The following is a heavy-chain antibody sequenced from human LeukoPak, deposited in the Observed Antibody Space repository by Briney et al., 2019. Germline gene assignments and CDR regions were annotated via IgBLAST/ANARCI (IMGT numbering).Heavy chain of an antibody. CDR2: ISSSGNTI. CDR1: GSTFSDSY. Sequence: GGSLRLSCAAPGSTFSDSYMSWIRQAPGKGLEWVSSISSSGNTIYHADSVKGRFTISRDNAKNSLCLQMNSLRAEDTAVYYCARGLRWNEYWGQGTLVTVSS. V-gene: IGHV3-11*01. CDR3: ARGLRWNEY. D-gene: IGHD4-23*01. J-gene: IGHJ4*02.